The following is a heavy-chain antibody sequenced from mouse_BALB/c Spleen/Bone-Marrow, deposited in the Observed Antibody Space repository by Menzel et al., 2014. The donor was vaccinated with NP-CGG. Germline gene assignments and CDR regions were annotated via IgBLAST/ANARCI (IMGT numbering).Heavy chain of an antibody. CDR2: IRNKANGYTA. V-gene: IGHV7-3*02. CDR1: GLTFTDYY. J-gene: IGHJ1*01. D-gene: IGHD1-1*01. CDR3: ARDENYDIYWYFDV. Sequence: EVMLVESGGGLVQPGGSLRLSCATSGLTFTDYYMSWVRQTPGKALEWLGFIRNKANGYTADYSVSVKGRFTISRDNSQNILYLQMNTLRAEDSATYYCARDENYDIYWYFDVWGAGTTVTVSS.